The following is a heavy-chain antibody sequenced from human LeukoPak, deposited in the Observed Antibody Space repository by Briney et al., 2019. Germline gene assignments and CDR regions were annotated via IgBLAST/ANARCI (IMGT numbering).Heavy chain of an antibody. V-gene: IGHV3-48*01. D-gene: IGHD2-15*01. CDR2: ITNSGNSK. J-gene: IGHJ6*02. Sequence: GGSLRLSCAASEFTFSSYSMNWVRQAPGKGLEWVSYITNSGNSKSYADSVKGRFTISRDSTKNSLYLQMNGLRAEDTAVYYCARDIGYCSGGSCYSDYYGMDVWGQGTTVTVSS. CDR3: ARDIGYCSGGSCYSDYYGMDV. CDR1: EFTFSSYS.